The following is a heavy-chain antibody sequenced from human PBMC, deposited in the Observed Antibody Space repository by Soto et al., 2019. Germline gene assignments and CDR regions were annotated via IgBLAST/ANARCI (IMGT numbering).Heavy chain of an antibody. CDR2: IYPGDSDT. J-gene: IGHJ5*02. CDR1: GYSFTSYW. Sequence: GESLKISCKGSGYSFTSYWIGWVRQMPGKGLEWMGIIYPGDSDTRYSPSFQGQVTISADKSISTAYLQWSSLKASDTAMYYCARHVVGYCISTSSYSSDWFDPWGQGTLVTVSS. CDR3: ARHVVGYCISTSSYSSDWFDP. D-gene: IGHD2-2*02. V-gene: IGHV5-51*01.